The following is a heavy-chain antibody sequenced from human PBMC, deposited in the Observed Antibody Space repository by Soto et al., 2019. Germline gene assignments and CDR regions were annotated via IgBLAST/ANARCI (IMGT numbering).Heavy chain of an antibody. V-gene: IGHV1-3*01. Sequence: ASVKVSCKASGYTFTSYTMHWVRQAPGQRLEWMGWINAGNGNTKYSQKFQGRVTITRDTSASTAYMELSSLRSEDTAVYYCARFGGYSGYDSLDYWGQGTLVTVPQ. CDR1: GYTFTSYT. J-gene: IGHJ4*02. D-gene: IGHD5-12*01. CDR2: INAGNGNT. CDR3: ARFGGYSGYDSLDY.